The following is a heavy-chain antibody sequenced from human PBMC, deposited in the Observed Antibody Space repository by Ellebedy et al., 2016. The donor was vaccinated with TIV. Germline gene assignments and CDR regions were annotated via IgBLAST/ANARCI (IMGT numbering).Heavy chain of an antibody. CDR1: GVSISGYY. Sequence: PGGSLRLSCAVSGVSISGYYWSWIRQPPGKRLEWIGYIFYSGTANYNPYLTGRVNISVDTSKNQVSLTVFSANAADTAVYYCARHVLPPRRSSSALGVPRVLLGSWGQGTLVTVSS. D-gene: IGHD2-8*01. CDR2: IFYSGTA. CDR3: ARHVLPPRRSSSALGVPRVLLGS. J-gene: IGHJ4*02. V-gene: IGHV4-59*01.